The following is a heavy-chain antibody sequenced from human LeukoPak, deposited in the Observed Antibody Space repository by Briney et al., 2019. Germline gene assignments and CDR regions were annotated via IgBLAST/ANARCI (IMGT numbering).Heavy chain of an antibody. J-gene: IGHJ3*02. CDR1: GFTFSSYA. CDR3: ARDMVPVSSSAFDI. V-gene: IGHV3-30-3*01. Sequence: PWGSLILSCAASGFTFSSYAMHWVRQAPGKGLEWVAVISYDGSNKYYADSVKGRFTISRDNSKNTLYLQMNSLRAEDTAVYYCARDMVPVSSSAFDIWGQGTMVTVSS. CDR2: ISYDGSNK. D-gene: IGHD3-10*01.